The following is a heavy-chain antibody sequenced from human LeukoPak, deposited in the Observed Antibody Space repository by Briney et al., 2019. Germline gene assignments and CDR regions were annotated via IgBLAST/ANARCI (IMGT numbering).Heavy chain of an antibody. CDR1: GFTFGSYG. D-gene: IGHD3-22*01. Sequence: AGGSLRLSCAASGFTFGSYGMSWVRQAPGKGLEWVSFITPNADRTSYADSVEGRFTISRDNPRNTLYMQMNSLRDEDTALYYCATMHGYYDGSGYWVQWGQGTLVTVSS. V-gene: IGHV3-23*01. CDR3: ATMHGYYDGSGYWVQ. J-gene: IGHJ1*01. CDR2: ITPNADRT.